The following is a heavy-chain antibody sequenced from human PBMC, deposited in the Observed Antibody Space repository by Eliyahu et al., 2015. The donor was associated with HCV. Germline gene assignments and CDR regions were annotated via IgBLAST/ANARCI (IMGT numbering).Heavy chain of an antibody. CDR3: ARDPSGGWPEYYFDY. CDR2: IWYDGSNK. CDR1: GFXFXXXG. D-gene: IGHD2-15*01. J-gene: IGHJ4*02. Sequence: QVQLVESGGGVVQPGRSLRLSCAASGFXFXXXGMHWVRQAPGKGLEWVAVIWYDGSNKYYADSVKGRFTISRDNSKNTLYLQMNSLRAEDTAVYYCARDPSGGWPEYYFDYWGQGTLVTVSS. V-gene: IGHV3-33*01.